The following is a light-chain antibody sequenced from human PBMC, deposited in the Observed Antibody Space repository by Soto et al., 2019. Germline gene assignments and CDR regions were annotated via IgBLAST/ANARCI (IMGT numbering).Light chain of an antibody. CDR1: NSNIGYNS. V-gene: IGLV1-47*01. CDR2: RNS. Sequence: QSVLTQPPSASGTPGQRVTISCSGGNSNIGYNSVYWYQQLPGTAPKLLIYRNSGRPSGVPDRFSGSRSGTSASLAISGLRSEDEADYCCAAWDDSLSGVVFGGGTKLTVL. J-gene: IGLJ3*02. CDR3: AAWDDSLSGVV.